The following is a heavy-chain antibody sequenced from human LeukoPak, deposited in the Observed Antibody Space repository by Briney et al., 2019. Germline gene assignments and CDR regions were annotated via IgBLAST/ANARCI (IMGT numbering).Heavy chain of an antibody. CDR2: ISPNSGGT. CDR1: GYNIIGHY. V-gene: IGHV1-2*02. J-gene: IGHJ5*02. Sequence: ASVKVSCKASGYNIIGHYMHWVRQAPGQGLEWMGWISPNSGGTNYAQKFQGRVTMTRDTSISTAYMELSRLRSDDTAVYYCARVQTTFDCSSTICPGGFDPWGQGTLVTVSS. CDR3: ARVQTTFDCSSTICPGGFDP. D-gene: IGHD2-2*01.